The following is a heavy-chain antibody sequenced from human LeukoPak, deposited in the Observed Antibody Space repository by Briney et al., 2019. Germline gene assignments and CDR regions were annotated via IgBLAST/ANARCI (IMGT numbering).Heavy chain of an antibody. CDR2: IWYDGTNK. CDR1: GFTFSSHG. V-gene: IGHV3-33*01. J-gene: IGHJ4*02. D-gene: IGHD6-19*01. Sequence: PGRFLRLSCAASGFTFSSHGMHWVRQAPGKGLEWVAVIWYDGTNKYYADSVKGRFTISRDNPKNTLYLQMNSLGAEDTAVYYCARDRQWRVFDYWGQGTLVTVSS. CDR3: ARDRQWRVFDY.